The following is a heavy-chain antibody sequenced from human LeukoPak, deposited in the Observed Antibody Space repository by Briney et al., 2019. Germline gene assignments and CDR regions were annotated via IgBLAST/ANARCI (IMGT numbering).Heavy chain of an antibody. Sequence: GGSLRLSCAASGFTFSRLAMTWVCQAPGKGLEWVSTISASGPYYADAVRGRFTISRDNSRNTLSLQMNSLRAEDTAVYYCARGGATPLDAFDIWGQGTMVTVSS. V-gene: IGHV3-23*01. CDR3: ARGGATPLDAFDI. J-gene: IGHJ3*02. CDR2: ISASGP. CDR1: GFTFSRLA. D-gene: IGHD1-26*01.